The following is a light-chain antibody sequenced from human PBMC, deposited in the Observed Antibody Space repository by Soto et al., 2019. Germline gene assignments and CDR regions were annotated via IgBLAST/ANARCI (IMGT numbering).Light chain of an antibody. Sequence: EIVTTQSPATLSVSPGERATLSCRSSQSVSSSYLAWFQQRPGQAPRLLXYGASSRATGIPDRFSGSGSGTDFTLTINRLESEDFAVYYCQQRSNWPPITFGQGTRLEIK. CDR3: QQRSNWPPIT. CDR2: GAS. V-gene: IGKV3D-20*02. J-gene: IGKJ5*01. CDR1: QSVSSSY.